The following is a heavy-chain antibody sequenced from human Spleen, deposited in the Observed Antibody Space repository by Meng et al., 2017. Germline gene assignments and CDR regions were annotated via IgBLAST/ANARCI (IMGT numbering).Heavy chain of an antibody. Sequence: QVQLQLSGPGVVKPSQTLSLTCAITGDSVSTTSATWYWIRQSPTRGLEWMVRTNYRSKWFSGYSLSVNSRMTVNPDASNNPFSLKLHSVTPEDTAVYFCERESSTDPRGAFAYWGQGLLVTVSS. D-gene: IGHD1-1*01. J-gene: IGHJ4*02. V-gene: IGHV6-1*01. CDR2: TNYRSKWFS. CDR3: ERESSTDPRGAFAY. CDR1: GDSVSTTSAT.